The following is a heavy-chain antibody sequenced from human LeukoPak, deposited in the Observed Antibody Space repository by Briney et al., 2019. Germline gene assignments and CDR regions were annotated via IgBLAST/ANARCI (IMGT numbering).Heavy chain of an antibody. Sequence: GGSLRLSCAASGFTFNYAWMSWVRQVPGKGLEWVGQTVSEIDGGTTDYAAPVKGRFTTSRDDSKSTLYLQMNSLKIEDTAVYYCTTDEDWNYARKDVWGQGATVIVSS. V-gene: IGHV3-15*04. D-gene: IGHD1-7*01. CDR3: TTDEDWNYARKDV. CDR1: GFTFNYAW. J-gene: IGHJ6*02. CDR2: TVSEIDGGTT.